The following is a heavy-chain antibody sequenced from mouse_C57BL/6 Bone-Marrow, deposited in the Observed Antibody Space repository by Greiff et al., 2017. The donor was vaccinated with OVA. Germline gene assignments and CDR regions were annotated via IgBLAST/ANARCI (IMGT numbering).Heavy chain of an antibody. V-gene: IGHV5-6*01. D-gene: IGHD2-3*01. Sequence: DVHLVESGGDLVKPGGSLKLSCAASGFTFSSYGMSWVRQTPDKRLEWVATISSGGSYTYYPDSVKGRFTISRDNAKNTLYLQMSSLKSEDTAMYYCARPGMFTTGYFDYWGKGTTLTVSS. J-gene: IGHJ2*01. CDR2: ISSGGSYT. CDR1: GFTFSSYG. CDR3: ARPGMFTTGYFDY.